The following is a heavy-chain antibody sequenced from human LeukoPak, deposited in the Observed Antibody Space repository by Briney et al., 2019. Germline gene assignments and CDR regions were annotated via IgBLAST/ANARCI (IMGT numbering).Heavy chain of an antibody. J-gene: IGHJ5*02. CDR2: IYHTGTT. V-gene: IGHV4-39*01. D-gene: IGHD6-6*01. CDR3: AKVTVHGLSIVCYNWFDP. Sequence: SETLTLSCSVSGGFISGSSYYWGWIRQTPGKGLEWIGSIYHTGTTYYNPSLKRRVTISVDTSKNQFSVNLRSVTAADTAVYYCAKVTVHGLSIVCYNWFDPWGQGTLVTVSS. CDR1: GGFISGSSYY.